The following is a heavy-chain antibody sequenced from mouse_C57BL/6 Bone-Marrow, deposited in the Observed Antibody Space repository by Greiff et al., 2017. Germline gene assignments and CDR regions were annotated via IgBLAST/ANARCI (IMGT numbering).Heavy chain of an antibody. V-gene: IGHV1-50*01. CDR2: IDPSDSYT. CDR3: ARLSMDY. Sequence: QVQLQQPGAELVKPGASVKLSCKASGYTFTSYWMQWVKQRPGQGLEWIGEIDPSDSYTNYNQKFKGKATLTVDTSSSTAYMQLSSLTSEDSAVYYCARLSMDYWGQGTSGTVSS. CDR1: GYTFTSYW. J-gene: IGHJ4*01.